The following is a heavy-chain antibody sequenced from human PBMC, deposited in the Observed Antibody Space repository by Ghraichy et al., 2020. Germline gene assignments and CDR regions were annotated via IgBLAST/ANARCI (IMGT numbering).Heavy chain of an antibody. J-gene: IGHJ4*02. CDR1: GYTFTGYY. Sequence: ASVKVSCKASGYTFTGYYMHWVRQAPGQGLEWMGWINPNSGGTNYAQKFQGRVTMTRDTSISTAYMELSRLRSDDTAMYYCARGKEWELLNRYYFDYWGQGTLVTVSS. CDR3: ARGKEWELLNRYYFDY. V-gene: IGHV1-2*02. D-gene: IGHD1-26*01. CDR2: INPNSGGT.